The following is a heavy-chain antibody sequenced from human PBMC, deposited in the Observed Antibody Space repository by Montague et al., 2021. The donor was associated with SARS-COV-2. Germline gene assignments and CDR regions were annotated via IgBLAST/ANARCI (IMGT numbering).Heavy chain of an antibody. D-gene: IGHD3-9*01. CDR2: INQGGAP. Sequence: SETLSLTCAASRGSFSNYYWTWIRQSPGKGLEWIGEINQGGAPNYTPSLKSRVTISLDTSKKQISLKLNSVTVADTAVFFCARGRPVQGSFRHFDSISSGALDIWAQGSLVIVPS. CDR1: RGSFSNYY. J-gene: IGHJ3*02. V-gene: IGHV4-34*01. CDR3: ARGRPVQGSFRHFDSISSGALDI.